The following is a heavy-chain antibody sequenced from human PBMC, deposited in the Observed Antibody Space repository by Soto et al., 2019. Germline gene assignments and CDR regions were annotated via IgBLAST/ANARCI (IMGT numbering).Heavy chain of an antibody. CDR2: ISYDGSNK. CDR1: GFTFSSYA. CDR3: ARQYSSGWSVFDY. Sequence: ESGGGVVQPGRSLRLSCAASGFTFSSYAMHWVRQAPGKGLEWVAVISYDGSNKYYADSVKGRFTISRDNSKNTLYLQMNSLRAEDTAVYYCARQYSSGWSVFDYWGQGTLVTVSS. V-gene: IGHV3-30-3*01. D-gene: IGHD6-19*01. J-gene: IGHJ4*02.